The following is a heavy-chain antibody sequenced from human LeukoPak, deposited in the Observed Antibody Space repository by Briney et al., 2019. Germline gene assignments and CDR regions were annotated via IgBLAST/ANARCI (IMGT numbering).Heavy chain of an antibody. CDR2: INPSGGTT. CDR3: ARDALSYDYSWGSYRHLGIDP. J-gene: IGHJ5*02. V-gene: IGHV1-46*01. CDR1: GYTFTTYY. D-gene: IGHD3-16*02. Sequence: GASVKVSCKASGYTFTTYYMHWVRQAPGQGLEWMAIINPSGGTTDYAQKFHGRITVTRDTSTSTVYMELTSLTSEDTAVYYCARDALSYDYSWGSYRHLGIDPWGQGTLVTVSS.